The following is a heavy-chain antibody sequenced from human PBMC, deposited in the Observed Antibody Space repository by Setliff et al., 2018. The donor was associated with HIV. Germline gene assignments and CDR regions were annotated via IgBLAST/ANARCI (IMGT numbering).Heavy chain of an antibody. V-gene: IGHV4-59*01. CDR1: GGSISSNY. CDR3: ARFPLLHKNAFDI. Sequence: TLSLTCTVSGGSISSNYWSWMRQPPGKGLEWIGHIYYSGSTNYNPSLKGRVTISVDTSRNQFSLNLSSVTAADTAVYYCARFPLLHKNAFDIWGQGTMVTVSS. D-gene: IGHD2-15*01. CDR2: IYYSGST. J-gene: IGHJ3*02.